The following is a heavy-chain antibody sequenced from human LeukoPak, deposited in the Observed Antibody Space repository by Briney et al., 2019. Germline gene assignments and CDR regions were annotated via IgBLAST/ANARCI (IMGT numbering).Heavy chain of an antibody. Sequence: GGSLRLSCAASGLSFGAHAMHWVRQAPGMGLEWVSGVGGGGQRTHYADSVKGRFTISRDNSKNTLYLQMNSLRAEDTAVYYCAKVRRYFDDYFDYWGQGTLVTVSS. CDR2: VGGGGQRT. V-gene: IGHV3-23*01. D-gene: IGHD3-9*01. J-gene: IGHJ4*02. CDR3: AKVRRYFDDYFDY. CDR1: GLSFGAHA.